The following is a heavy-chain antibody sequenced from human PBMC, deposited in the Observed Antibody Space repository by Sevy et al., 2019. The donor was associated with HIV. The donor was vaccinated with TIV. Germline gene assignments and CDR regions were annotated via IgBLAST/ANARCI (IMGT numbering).Heavy chain of an antibody. CDR2: IRAYNGDT. CDR3: ARAPSGSQGPGQYFHH. CDR1: GYTFTSYI. Sequence: ASVKVSCKTSGYTFTSYIISWVRQAPGQGLEGMGRIRAYNGDTKYAQKLQGRVTMTKDTSTSTAYMELRSLKSDDTAVYYCARAPSGSQGPGQYFHHWGQGTLVTVSS. J-gene: IGHJ1*01. D-gene: IGHD1-26*01. V-gene: IGHV1-18*01.